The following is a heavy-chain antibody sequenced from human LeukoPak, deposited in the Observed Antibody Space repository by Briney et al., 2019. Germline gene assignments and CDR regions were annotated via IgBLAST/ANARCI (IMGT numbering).Heavy chain of an antibody. CDR2: IYTSGST. V-gene: IGHV4-4*07. Sequence: PSETLSLTCTVSGGSISSYYWSWIRQPAGKGLEWIGRIYTSGSTNYNPSLKSRVTMSVDTSKNQFSLKLSSVTAADTAVYYCARDGKIAVAGTLYYYYYMDVWGKGTTVTVS. CDR3: ARDGKIAVAGTLYYYYYMDV. J-gene: IGHJ6*03. CDR1: GGSISSYY. D-gene: IGHD6-19*01.